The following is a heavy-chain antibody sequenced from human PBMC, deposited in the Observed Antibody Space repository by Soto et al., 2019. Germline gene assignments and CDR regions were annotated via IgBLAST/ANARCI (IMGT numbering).Heavy chain of an antibody. V-gene: IGHV5-51*03. D-gene: IGHD5-18*01. Sequence: EVQLVHSGAEVKKPGEYLKISCKGSGYSFTSYWIGRVRQMPGKGLEWMGVIYPGDSDTRYSPSFQGQVTISTDKSIRTAYGQWSSLKVSDDAKYECARRRGLQGGCVDLWGRGTIVCVSP. J-gene: IGHJ2*01. CDR3: ARRRGLQGGCVDL. CDR1: GYSFTSYW. CDR2: IYPGDSDT.